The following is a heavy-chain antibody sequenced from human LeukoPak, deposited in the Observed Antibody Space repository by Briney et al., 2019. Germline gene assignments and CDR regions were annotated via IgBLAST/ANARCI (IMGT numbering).Heavy chain of an antibody. CDR2: INHSGST. V-gene: IGHV4-34*01. CDR3: ARGHYYDSSGYLYYFDY. J-gene: IGHJ4*02. CDR1: GGSFSGYY. Sequence: SETLSLTCAVYGGSFSGYYWSWIRQPPGKGLEWIGEINHSGSTNYNPSLKSRVTISVDTSKNQFSLELSSVTAADTAVYYCARGHYYDSSGYLYYFDYWGQGTLVTVSS. D-gene: IGHD3-22*01.